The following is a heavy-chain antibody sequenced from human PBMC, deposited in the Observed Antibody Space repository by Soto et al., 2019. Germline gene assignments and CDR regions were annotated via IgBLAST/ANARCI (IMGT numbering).Heavy chain of an antibody. CDR1: GGSIGSYY. J-gene: IGHJ5*02. V-gene: IGHV4-59*08. CDR2: ISYSGST. Sequence: PSETLSLTCTVSGGSIGSYYWSWIRQPPGKGLEWIGYISYSGSTNYNPSLKSRVTISVDTSKNQFSLKLTSVTAADTAVYYCARHLGYDSSGYYRNWFDPWGQGTLVTVSS. D-gene: IGHD3-22*01. CDR3: ARHLGYDSSGYYRNWFDP.